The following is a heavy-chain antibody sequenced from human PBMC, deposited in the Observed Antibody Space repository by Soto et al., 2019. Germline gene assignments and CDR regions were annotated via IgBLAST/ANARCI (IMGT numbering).Heavy chain of an antibody. Sequence: SETLSLTCTVSGGSLSSSYYFWGWIRQPPGKGLEWIGNVYFSGSTYYNPSLMSRVTISVDTSKNQFSLRLSSMTAADTAVYYCARIPTYPISVAGYYFDYWGQGTLVTVSS. J-gene: IGHJ4*02. CDR1: GGSLSSSYYF. CDR3: ARIPTYPISVAGYYFDY. V-gene: IGHV4-39*01. D-gene: IGHD6-13*01. CDR2: VYFSGST.